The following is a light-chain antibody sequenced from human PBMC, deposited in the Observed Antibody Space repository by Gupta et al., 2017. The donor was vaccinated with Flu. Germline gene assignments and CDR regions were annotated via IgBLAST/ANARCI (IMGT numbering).Light chain of an antibody. Sequence: DIQMTQSPSTLSASVGERVTITCRASQYVSSYLAWYQQKPGNAPKLLIYNASMIESGFPSRFSGSGSGTDFTLTISSLQPDDFATYYCQQDNSYSLTFGQGTKVEMK. V-gene: IGKV1-5*03. J-gene: IGKJ2*01. CDR1: QYVSSY. CDR2: NAS. CDR3: QQDNSYSLT.